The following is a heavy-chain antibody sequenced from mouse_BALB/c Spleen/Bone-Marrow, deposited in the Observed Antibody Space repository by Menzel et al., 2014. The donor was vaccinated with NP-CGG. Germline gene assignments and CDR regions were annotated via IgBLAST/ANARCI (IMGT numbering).Heavy chain of an antibody. CDR3: NAGETGPFAY. Sequence: VQLQQSGAELVRSGATVKLSCTASGFNIKDYYMHWVKQRPEQGLEWIGWIDPENGDTEYAPKFQGKATMTADTSSNTAYLQLSSLTSEGTAVYCCNAGETGPFAYWGQGTLVTVSA. CDR2: IDPENGDT. CDR1: GFNIKDYY. J-gene: IGHJ3*01. D-gene: IGHD4-1*01. V-gene: IGHV14-4*02.